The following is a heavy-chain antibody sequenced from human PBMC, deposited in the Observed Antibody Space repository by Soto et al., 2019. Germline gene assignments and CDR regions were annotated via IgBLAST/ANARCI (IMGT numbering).Heavy chain of an antibody. J-gene: IGHJ4*02. CDR1: GFTVSTNY. CDR3: AREGGGVYCSGGSCYGRYFDY. D-gene: IGHD2-15*01. CDR2: IYSGGDT. Sequence: EVQLVETGGGLMQPGGSLRLSCAASGFTVSTNYMSWVRQAPGKGLEWASIIYSGGDTYYSDSVKGRFTISRDNSKNALYLQMTSLRAEDTAVYYCAREGGGVYCSGGSCYGRYFDYWGQGTLVTVSA. V-gene: IGHV3-53*02.